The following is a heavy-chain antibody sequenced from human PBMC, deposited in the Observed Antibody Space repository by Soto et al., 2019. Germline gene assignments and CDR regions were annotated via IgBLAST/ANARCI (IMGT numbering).Heavy chain of an antibody. D-gene: IGHD1-26*01. CDR2: ISAYNGNT. V-gene: IGHV1-18*01. Sequence: XSVKVSFNASGYTFTSYGISLVRQSPGQGLEWMGWISAYNGNTNYAQKLQGRVTMTTDTSTSTAYMELRSLRSDDTAVYYCARGPQWGATAFDIWGQGTMVTVSS. CDR1: GYTFTSYG. CDR3: ARGPQWGATAFDI. J-gene: IGHJ3*02.